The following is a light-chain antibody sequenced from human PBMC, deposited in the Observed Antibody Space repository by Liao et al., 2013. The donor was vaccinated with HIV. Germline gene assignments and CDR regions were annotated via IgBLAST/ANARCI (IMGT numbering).Light chain of an antibody. J-gene: IGLJ2*01. Sequence: SYELTQPPSLSVAPGKTARITCGGNNIGSKSVHWYQQKPGQAPVVVIYYDSDRPSGIPERFSGSNSGNTATLTISRVEAGDEADYYCQVWDTSSDHPVVFGGGTKLTVL. CDR1: NIGSKS. CDR2: YDS. CDR3: QVWDTSSDHPVV. V-gene: IGLV3-21*01.